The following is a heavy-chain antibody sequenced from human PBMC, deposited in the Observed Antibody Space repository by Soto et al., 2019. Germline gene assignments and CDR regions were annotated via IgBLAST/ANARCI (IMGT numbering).Heavy chain of an antibody. Sequence: QVQLQESGPGLVKPSQTLSLTCTVSGGSISSGGYYWSWIRQHPGKGLEWIGYIYYSGSTYYNPSRKSRVTIAGDTSNNQFSLKLSALTAADTAVCYCASYRGDYSLDPWGQGTLVTVSS. CDR3: ASYRGDYSLDP. CDR2: IYYSGST. J-gene: IGHJ5*02. V-gene: IGHV4-31*03. CDR1: GGSISSGGYY. D-gene: IGHD4-17*01.